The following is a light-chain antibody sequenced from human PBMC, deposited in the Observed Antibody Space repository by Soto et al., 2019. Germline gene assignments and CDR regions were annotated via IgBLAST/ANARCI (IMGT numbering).Light chain of an antibody. Sequence: QSALAQPASVSGSPGQSITISCTGTSSDVGGYNYVSWYQQHPGKAPKLMIYEVTNRPSGFSERFSGSKSGNTASLTISGLQAEDEAYYYCSSYTSSNIVVFGGGTKVTVL. CDR3: SSYTSSNIVV. J-gene: IGLJ2*01. CDR2: EVT. CDR1: SSDVGGYNY. V-gene: IGLV2-14*01.